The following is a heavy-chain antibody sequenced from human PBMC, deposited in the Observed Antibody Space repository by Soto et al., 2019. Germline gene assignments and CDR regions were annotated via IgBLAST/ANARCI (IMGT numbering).Heavy chain of an antibody. J-gene: IGHJ6*03. CDR1: GGSISSYY. CDR2: INYTGIT. Sequence: QVQLQESGPGLVKPSETLSLTCTVSGGSISSYYWSWIRQPPGRGLELIGYINYTGITHYNPSLKSRDTIAGNTSKNQCSLKLSSVTAADTAVYYSARGARYTYGYDVHYYYYRDVWGKGITVTVSS. D-gene: IGHD5-18*01. V-gene: IGHV4-59*01. CDR3: ARGARYTYGYDVHYYYYRDV.